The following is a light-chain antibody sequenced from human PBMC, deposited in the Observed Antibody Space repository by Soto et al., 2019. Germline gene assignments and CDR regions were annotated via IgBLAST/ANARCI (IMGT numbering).Light chain of an antibody. CDR3: VTWDTSLRTGV. J-gene: IGLJ3*02. CDR2: NNN. Sequence: QSVLPQPPSVSAAPGQKVTISCSCSRSNIGNNYVAWYQQLPGTVPTLLMYNNNGRPSGTPDRISDSASGTSATLTITGLQTGDEADYFCVTWDTSLRTGVIGGGTKLTVL. V-gene: IGLV1-51*01. CDR1: RSNIGNNY.